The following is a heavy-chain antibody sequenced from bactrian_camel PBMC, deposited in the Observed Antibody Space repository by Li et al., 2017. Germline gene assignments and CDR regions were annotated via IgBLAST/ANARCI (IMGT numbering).Heavy chain of an antibody. J-gene: IGHJ4*01. Sequence: VQLVESGGGSVQPGGSLRLSCTASGDIDTTYSQCMGWFRQAPGKEREAIASIYSDGTTGYRDSVKGRFTISRDNTRNTLSLEMNSLKPEDTAVYYCAAGYTSSRYWGKGTQVTVS. V-gene: IGHV3S53*01. CDR3: AAGYTSSRY. CDR2: IYSDGTT. CDR1: GDIDTTYSQC. D-gene: IGHD2*01.